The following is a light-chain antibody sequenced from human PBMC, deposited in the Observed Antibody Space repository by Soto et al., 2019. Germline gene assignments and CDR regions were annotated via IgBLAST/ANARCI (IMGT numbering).Light chain of an antibody. CDR3: QQYGSSPGT. V-gene: IGKV3-20*01. J-gene: IGKJ4*01. CDR1: QSVSSY. CDR2: GAS. Sequence: EVVLTQSPGTLSLSPGERATLSCRASQSVSSYIAWYQQKPGQAPRLLISGASSRATGIPDRFSGSGSGTDFTLTISRVEPEDFAVYYCQQYGSSPGTFGGGTKVEIK.